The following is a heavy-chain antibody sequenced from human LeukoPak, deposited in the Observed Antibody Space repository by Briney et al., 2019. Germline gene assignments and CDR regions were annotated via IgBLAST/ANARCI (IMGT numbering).Heavy chain of an antibody. J-gene: IGHJ4*02. CDR2: ISAYNGNT. Sequence: GASVKVSCKASGGTFSSYAISWVRQAPGQGLEWMGWISAYNGNTNYAQKLQGRVTMTTDTSTSTAYMELRSLRSDDTAVYYCASTDYYDSSGYNYWGQGTLVTVSS. D-gene: IGHD3-22*01. V-gene: IGHV1-18*01. CDR1: GGTFSSYA. CDR3: ASTDYYDSSGYNY.